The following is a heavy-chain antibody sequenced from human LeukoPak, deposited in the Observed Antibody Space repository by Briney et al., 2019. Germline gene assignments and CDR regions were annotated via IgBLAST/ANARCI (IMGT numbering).Heavy chain of an antibody. CDR3: ARVPPYCSSTSCYYFDY. CDR2: ISYDGSNK. J-gene: IGHJ4*02. V-gene: IGHV3-30*01. D-gene: IGHD2-2*01. Sequence: PGGSLRLSCAASGSTFSSYAMHWVRQAPGKGLEWVAVISYDGSNKYYADSVKGRFTISRDNSKNTLYLQMNSLRAEDTAVYYCARVPPYCSSTSCYYFDYWGQGTLVTVSS. CDR1: GSTFSSYA.